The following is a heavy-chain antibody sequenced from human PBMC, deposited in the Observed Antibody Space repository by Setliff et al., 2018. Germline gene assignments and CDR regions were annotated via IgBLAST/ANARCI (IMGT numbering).Heavy chain of an antibody. Sequence: GASVKVSCKASGYTFTESIVSWVRQAPGQGLEWLGWIGVYSGNTYTAQRFQGRVTMTTDASASTAYMELRGLTSDDTAVYYCSRLVRYCSRTTCQTASGAEVWGQGTLVTVSS. V-gene: IGHV1-18*01. CDR2: IGVYSGNT. D-gene: IGHD2-2*01. J-gene: IGHJ4*02. CDR3: SRLVRYCSRTTCQTASGAEV. CDR1: GYTFTESI.